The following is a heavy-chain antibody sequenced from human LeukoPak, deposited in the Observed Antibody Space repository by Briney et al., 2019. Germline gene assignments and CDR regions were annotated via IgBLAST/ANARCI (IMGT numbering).Heavy chain of an antibody. V-gene: IGHV1-69*13. CDR3: ASSYGDYVEGFFDY. J-gene: IGHJ4*02. Sequence: ASVKVSCKASGATFTSYAISWVRQAPGQGLEWMGGIIPIFGTANYAQKFQGRVTITADESTSTAYMELSSLRSEDTAVYYCASSYGDYVEGFFDYWGQGTLVTVSS. D-gene: IGHD4-17*01. CDR1: GATFTSYA. CDR2: IIPIFGTA.